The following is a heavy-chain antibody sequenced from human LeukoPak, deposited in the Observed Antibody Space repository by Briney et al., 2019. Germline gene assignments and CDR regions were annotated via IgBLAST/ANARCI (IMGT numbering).Heavy chain of an antibody. CDR3: AKAAGTSWYFYHYMDF. CDR1: GFTFSSYA. Sequence: PGGSLRLSCAASGFTFSSYAMTWVRQAPGKGLEWVSGISGSGGSTYYADSVKGRFTISRDNSKNTLYLQMNSLRAEDTAVYYCAKAAGTSWYFYHYMDFWGKGTTVTVSS. CDR2: ISGSGGST. J-gene: IGHJ6*03. V-gene: IGHV3-23*01. D-gene: IGHD6-13*01.